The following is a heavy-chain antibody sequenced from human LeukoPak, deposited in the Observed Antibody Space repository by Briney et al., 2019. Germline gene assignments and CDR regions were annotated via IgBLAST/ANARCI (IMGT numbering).Heavy chain of an antibody. V-gene: IGHV4-59*08. CDR3: ARHIGSLRAGYYGMDV. Sequence: SETLSLTCTVSGGSISSYYWSWLRQPPGKGLEWIGYIYYSGSTNYNPSLKSRVTISVDTSKNQFSLKLSSVTAADTAVYYCARHIGSLRAGYYGMDVWGQGTTVTVSS. CDR2: IYYSGST. CDR1: GGSISSYY. J-gene: IGHJ6*02. D-gene: IGHD5-12*01.